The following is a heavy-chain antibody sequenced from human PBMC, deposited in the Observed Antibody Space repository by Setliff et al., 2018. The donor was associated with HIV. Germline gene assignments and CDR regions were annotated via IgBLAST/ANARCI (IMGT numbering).Heavy chain of an antibody. J-gene: IGHJ5*01. Sequence: SETLSLTCTVSGGSISSNNYYWGWIRQPPGKGLEWIGSIYYTGNTYYSPSLKSRVTISADTSKNQFSLKVTPVTAADTAVYYCARIPNPGHSFGWFDSWGQGTLVTVSS. D-gene: IGHD5-18*01. CDR2: IYYTGNT. CDR3: ARIPNPGHSFGWFDS. V-gene: IGHV4-39*01. CDR1: GGSISSNNYY.